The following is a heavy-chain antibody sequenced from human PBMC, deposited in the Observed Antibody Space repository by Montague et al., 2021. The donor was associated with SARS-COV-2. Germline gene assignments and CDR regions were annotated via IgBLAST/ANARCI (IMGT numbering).Heavy chain of an antibody. J-gene: IGHJ6*02. Sequence: SETLSLTCAVYGGSFSGYYWSWIRQPPGKGLEWIGEINDSGSTYYNPSLKSRVTTSVDTSKNQFSLKLSSVTAADTAVYYCAGEAQLGYSYGTGYYYGMDVWGQGTTVTVSS. V-gene: IGHV4-34*01. D-gene: IGHD5-18*01. CDR1: GGSFSGYY. CDR3: AGEAQLGYSYGTGYYYGMDV. CDR2: INDSGST.